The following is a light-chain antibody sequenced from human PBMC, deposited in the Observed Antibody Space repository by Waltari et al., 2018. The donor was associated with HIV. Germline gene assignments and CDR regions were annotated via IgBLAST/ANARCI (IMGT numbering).Light chain of an antibody. CDR3: QQYNNWPL. J-gene: IGKJ3*01. Sequence: EIVMTQSPATLSVSPGDRATLSCRASQSVSSLLSWYQQKPGQAPRLLIYGASTRATGIPARFSGSGSGTEFTLTISSLQSEDFAVYYCQQYNNWPLFGPGTKVDIK. CDR2: GAS. CDR1: QSVSSL. V-gene: IGKV3-15*01.